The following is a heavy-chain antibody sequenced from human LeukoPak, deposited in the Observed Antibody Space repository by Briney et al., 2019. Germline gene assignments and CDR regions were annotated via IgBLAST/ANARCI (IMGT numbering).Heavy chain of an antibody. CDR2: ISSSSSTI. J-gene: IGHJ2*01. CDR3: ARGYCSSTSFYWYFDL. CDR1: GFTFSSYS. V-gene: IGHV3-48*04. Sequence: GGSLRLSCAASGFTFSSYSMNWVRQAPGKGLEWVSYISSSSSTIYYADSVKGRFTISRDNAKNSLYLQMNSLRAEDTAVYYCARGYCSSTSFYWYFDLWGRGTLVTVSS. D-gene: IGHD2-2*01.